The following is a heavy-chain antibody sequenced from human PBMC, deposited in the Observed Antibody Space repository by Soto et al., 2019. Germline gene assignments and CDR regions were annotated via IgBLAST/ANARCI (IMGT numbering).Heavy chain of an antibody. V-gene: IGHV4-31*03. J-gene: IGHJ4*02. CDR2: IFYNGNT. CDR1: GGYIWSGGYY. D-gene: IGHD2-8*01. CDR3: VIGTKWHFGL. Sequence: SETLSLTCTVSGGYIWSGGYYWTWIRQHPGKGLEWIGYIFYNGNTYYNPSLQSRLTISVDRPNNQFSLELTSVTAADTAVYFSVIGTKWHFGLWGQGALVTVSS.